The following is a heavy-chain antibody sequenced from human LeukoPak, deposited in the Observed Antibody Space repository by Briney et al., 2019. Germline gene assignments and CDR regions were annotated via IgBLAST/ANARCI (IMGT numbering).Heavy chain of an antibody. Sequence: ASVKVSCKAFGYTFTSYDINWVRQATGQGLEWMGWVSAYNGNTNYAQKLQGRVTMTTDTSTSTAYMELRSLRSDDTAVYYCASAMSIAVAGTGAFDIWGQGTMVTVSS. D-gene: IGHD6-19*01. J-gene: IGHJ3*02. CDR3: ASAMSIAVAGTGAFDI. V-gene: IGHV1-18*01. CDR2: VSAYNGNT. CDR1: GYTFTSYD.